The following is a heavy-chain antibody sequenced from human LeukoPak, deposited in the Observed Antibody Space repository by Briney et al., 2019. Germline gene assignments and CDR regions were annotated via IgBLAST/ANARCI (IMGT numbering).Heavy chain of an antibody. V-gene: IGHV1-46*01. CDR2: INPSGGST. CDR1: GYSFTNYY. Sequence: ASVRVSCKASGYSFTNYYMHWVRQAPGQGLEWMGMINPSGGSTTYAQKFQGRVTMTRDMSTSTVYMELSSLTSEDTAVYYCARTRGYYLDYWGQGTLVTVSS. J-gene: IGHJ4*02. CDR3: ARTRGYYLDY.